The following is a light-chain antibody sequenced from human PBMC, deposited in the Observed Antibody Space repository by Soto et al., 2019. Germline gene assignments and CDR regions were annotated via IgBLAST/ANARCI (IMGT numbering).Light chain of an antibody. Sequence: EIVLPQSPATLSVSPGERATRSCRASQSVSSSLAWYQQKPGQAPRLLIYGTSNRATGIPDRFSGSGSGTDFTLTISRLEPEDFAVYYCQQYGSSPWITFGQGTRLEI. J-gene: IGKJ5*01. CDR2: GTS. CDR1: QSVSSS. CDR3: QQYGSSPWIT. V-gene: IGKV3-20*01.